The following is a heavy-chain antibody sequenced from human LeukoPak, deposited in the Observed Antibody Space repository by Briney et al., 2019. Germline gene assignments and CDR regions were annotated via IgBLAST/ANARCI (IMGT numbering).Heavy chain of an antibody. CDR1: GGTFSSYA. J-gene: IGHJ6*02. CDR2: IIPILGIA. D-gene: IGHD6-6*01. CDR3: ARGASSSPYYYYYGMDV. Sequence: ASVKVSCKASGGTFSSYAISWVRQAHGQGLEWMGRIIPILGIANYAQKFQGRVTITADKSTSTAYMELSSLRSEDTAVYYCARGASSSPYYYYYGMDVWGQGTTVTVSS. V-gene: IGHV1-69*04.